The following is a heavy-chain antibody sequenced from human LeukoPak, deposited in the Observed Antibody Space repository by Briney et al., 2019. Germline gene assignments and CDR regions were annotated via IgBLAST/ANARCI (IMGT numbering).Heavy chain of an antibody. Sequence: GGSLRLSCAASGFTFSNNGMTWVRQAPGKGMEWVTGISDDGDTTYDAGSVKGRFTVSRDNSKNILYLQMNSLRAEDTAIYYCAKTQGFFDHWGQGSLVTVSS. CDR1: GFTFSNNG. CDR2: ISDDGDTT. J-gene: IGHJ4*02. CDR3: AKTQGFFDH. V-gene: IGHV3-23*01.